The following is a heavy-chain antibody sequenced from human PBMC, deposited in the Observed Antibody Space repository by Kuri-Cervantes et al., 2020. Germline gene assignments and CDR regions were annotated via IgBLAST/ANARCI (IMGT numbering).Heavy chain of an antibody. Sequence: SVKVSCKASGGTFSSYAISWVRQAPGQGLEWMGGIIPIFGTANYAQKFQGRVTITADKSTSTAYMELSSLRSEDTAVYYCARGPVLRFLEWLSSCYMDVWGKGTTVTVSS. D-gene: IGHD3-3*01. V-gene: IGHV1-69*06. CDR2: IIPIFGTA. CDR3: ARGPVLRFLEWLSSCYMDV. J-gene: IGHJ6*03. CDR1: GGTFSSYA.